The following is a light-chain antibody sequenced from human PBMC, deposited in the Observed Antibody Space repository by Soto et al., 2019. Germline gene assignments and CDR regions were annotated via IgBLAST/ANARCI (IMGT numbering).Light chain of an antibody. CDR2: DVT. CDR3: CSYAGSRTVYV. Sequence: QSALTQPASVSGSPGQSITISCTGTSSDVGTYNLVSWYQVHPGKAPKLMIYDVTERPSGVSNRFSGSKSGITASLTISGLQAEDEADYYCCSYAGSRTVYVFGTGTKLTVL. J-gene: IGLJ1*01. CDR1: SSDVGTYNL. V-gene: IGLV2-23*02.